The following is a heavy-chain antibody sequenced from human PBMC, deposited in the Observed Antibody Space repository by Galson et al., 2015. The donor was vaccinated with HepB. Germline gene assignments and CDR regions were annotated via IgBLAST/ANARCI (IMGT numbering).Heavy chain of an antibody. CDR1: GFTFRSDW. CDR2: ISNDGRVT. Sequence: SLRLSCAGSGFTFRSDWMHWVRQAPGKGLVWLSRISNDGRVTNYADSVKGRFTISRDNAQTTVFLQVNNLRVEDTANYYCTRGPYGTCGLFENWGQGAPVTVSS. V-gene: IGHV3-74*01. CDR3: TRGPYGTCGLFEN. D-gene: IGHD3-10*01. J-gene: IGHJ1*01.